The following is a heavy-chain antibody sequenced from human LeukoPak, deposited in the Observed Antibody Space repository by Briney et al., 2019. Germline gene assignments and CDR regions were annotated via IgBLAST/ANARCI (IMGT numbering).Heavy chain of an antibody. CDR1: GYPFSAYY. CDR3: AGGRDGYNSEFDF. CDR2: INPNSGGT. V-gene: IGHV1-2*02. Sequence: ASVKVSCKASGYPFSAYYIHWVRHAPGQGLEWMGWINPNSGGTNYAQNFQGRVTMTTDTSISTAYMELSSLRSDDTTVYFCAGGRDGYNSEFDFWGQGTLVTVSS. D-gene: IGHD5-24*01. J-gene: IGHJ4*02.